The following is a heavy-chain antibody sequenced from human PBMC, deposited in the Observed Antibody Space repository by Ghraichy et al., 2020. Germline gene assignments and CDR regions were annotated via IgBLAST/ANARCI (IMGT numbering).Heavy chain of an antibody. J-gene: IGHJ4*02. CDR2: IYQSGST. Sequence: SETLSLTCTVSGYSISSDYYWGWIRQPPGKGLEWIGSIYQSGSTYYNPSLKSRVTISVDTSKNQFSLMLSSVTAADTAVYYCARGGFFGHDYGDYYFDYWGQGTLVTVSS. V-gene: IGHV4-38-2*02. CDR1: GYSISSDYY. CDR3: ARGGFFGHDYGDYYFDY. D-gene: IGHD4-17*01.